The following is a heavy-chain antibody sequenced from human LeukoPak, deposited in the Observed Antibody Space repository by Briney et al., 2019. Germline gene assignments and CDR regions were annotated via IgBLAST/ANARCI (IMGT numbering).Heavy chain of an antibody. J-gene: IGHJ5*02. V-gene: IGHV3-23*01. CDR2: ISGSGGST. D-gene: IGHD6-13*01. CDR3: AKGLIAAAGRNWFDP. CDR1: GFTFSSYA. Sequence: PGGSLRLSCAASGFTFSSYAMSWVRQAPGKGLEWVSAISGSGGSTYYADSVKGRLTISRDNSKNTLYLQMNSLRAEDTAVYYCAKGLIAAAGRNWFDPWGQGTLVTVSS.